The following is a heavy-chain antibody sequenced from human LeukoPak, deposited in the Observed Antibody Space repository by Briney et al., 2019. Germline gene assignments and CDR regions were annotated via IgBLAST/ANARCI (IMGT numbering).Heavy chain of an antibody. CDR1: GGSISSSSYY. Sequence: SETLSLTCTVSGGSISSSSYYWGWIRQPPGKGLEWIGSIYYSGSTYYNPSLKSRVTISVDTSKNQFSLKLSSVTAADTAVYYCASPTIFGRGGAFDIWGQGTMVTVSS. J-gene: IGHJ3*02. D-gene: IGHD3-3*01. CDR2: IYYSGST. CDR3: ASPTIFGRGGAFDI. V-gene: IGHV4-39*01.